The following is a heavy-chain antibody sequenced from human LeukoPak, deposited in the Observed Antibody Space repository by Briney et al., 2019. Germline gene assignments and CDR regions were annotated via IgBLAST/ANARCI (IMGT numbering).Heavy chain of an antibody. Sequence: PGGSLRLSCAASGFTFNTYSMNWVRQAPGKGLEWVSYISSSGDTIYYADSVKGRFTISRDNSKNTLYLQMNSLRAEDTAVYHCARSFGYGSPIDYWGQGTLVTVSS. CDR1: GFTFNTYS. CDR3: ARSFGYGSPIDY. CDR2: ISSSGDTI. J-gene: IGHJ4*02. V-gene: IGHV3-48*01. D-gene: IGHD3-16*01.